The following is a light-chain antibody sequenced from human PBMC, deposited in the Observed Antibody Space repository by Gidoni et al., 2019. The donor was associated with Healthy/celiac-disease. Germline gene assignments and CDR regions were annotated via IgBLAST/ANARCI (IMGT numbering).Light chain of an antibody. J-gene: IGKJ2*01. CDR1: QSVLYSSNNKNY. CDR2: CAS. CDR3: QQYYSTPYT. Sequence: DIVMTPSPDSLAVSLGERATINCKSSQSVLYSSNNKNYLAGYQQKPGQPPKLLIYCASTRESGVPDRFSGSGSGTDFTLTISSLQAEDVAVYYCQQYYSTPYTFGQGTKLEIK. V-gene: IGKV4-1*01.